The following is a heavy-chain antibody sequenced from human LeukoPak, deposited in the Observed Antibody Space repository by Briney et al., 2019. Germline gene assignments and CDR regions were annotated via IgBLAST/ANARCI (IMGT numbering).Heavy chain of an antibody. D-gene: IGHD3-10*01. V-gene: IGHV4-34*01. CDR1: GGSFSGYY. CDR3: ARRRYYYGSGSSRLVWFDP. CDR2: INHSGST. J-gene: IGHJ5*02. Sequence: SETLSLTRAVYGGSFSGYYWSWIRQPPGKGLEWIGEINHSGSTNYNPSLKSRVTISVDTSKNQFSLKLSSVTAADTAVYYCARRRYYYGSGSSRLVWFDPWGQGTLVTVSS.